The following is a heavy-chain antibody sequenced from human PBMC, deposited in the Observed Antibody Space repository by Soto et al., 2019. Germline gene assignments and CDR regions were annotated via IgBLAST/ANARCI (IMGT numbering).Heavy chain of an antibody. V-gene: IGHV3-23*01. J-gene: IGHJ3*02. CDR3: AKDLIAGNGVWEAFEM. CDR1: GFSFSAYA. CDR2: LVGSGADK. D-gene: IGHD2-8*01. Sequence: EVQLLESGGGLVQPGGSLRLSCAASGFSFSAYAMNWVRQAPGKGLQWVSGLVGSGADKNYADSVRGRFTVSRDNSKNTLYLQRNSLRDEGRAVYYGAKDLIAGNGVWEAFEMWGRGTKVTVSS.